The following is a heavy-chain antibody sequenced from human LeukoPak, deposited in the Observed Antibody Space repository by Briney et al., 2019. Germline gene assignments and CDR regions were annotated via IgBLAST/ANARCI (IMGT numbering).Heavy chain of an antibody. J-gene: IGHJ4*02. Sequence: PAETLSLTCTVSGGSISRSGYYWAWIRQPPGKGLEWIASSDYTGSKTYNPSLKSRVTVSVDTSKNQFFLKLTSVTAADTAVYYCAKDFGDFRTDYWGQGTLVT. CDR2: SDYTGSK. CDR1: GGSISRSGYY. D-gene: IGHD4-17*01. V-gene: IGHV4-39*01. CDR3: AKDFGDFRTDY.